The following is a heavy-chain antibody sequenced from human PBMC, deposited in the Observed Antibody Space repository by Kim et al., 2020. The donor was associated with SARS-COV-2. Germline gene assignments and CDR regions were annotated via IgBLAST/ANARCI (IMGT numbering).Heavy chain of an antibody. V-gene: IGHV3-7*03. CDR1: GFTSSIYW. Sequence: GGSLRLSCAASGFTSSIYWMTWVRQAPGKGLEWVANIKQDGSEKYYLDSVKGRFTISRDNAKNSLYLQMNSLRAEDTAVYYCARARSTFDYWGQGTLVTVSS. D-gene: IGHD1-26*01. J-gene: IGHJ4*02. CDR3: ARARSTFDY. CDR2: IKQDGSEK.